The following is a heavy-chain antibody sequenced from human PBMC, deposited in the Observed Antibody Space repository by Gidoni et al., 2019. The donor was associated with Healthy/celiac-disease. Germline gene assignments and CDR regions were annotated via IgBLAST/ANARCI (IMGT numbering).Heavy chain of an antibody. V-gene: IGHV2-5*02. Sequence: QITLKESGSTLVKPTQTLMLPCPSSGFSLSTTGVGVGWFRQPPGKALEWLALIYWDDDKRYNPSLKSRLTITKDTSQDQVVLTMTSMDPVDTATYYCAHRAECSSGWYIDAFDIWGQGTMVTVSS. D-gene: IGHD6-19*01. CDR2: IYWDDDK. J-gene: IGHJ3*02. CDR1: GFSLSTTGVG. CDR3: AHRAECSSGWYIDAFDI.